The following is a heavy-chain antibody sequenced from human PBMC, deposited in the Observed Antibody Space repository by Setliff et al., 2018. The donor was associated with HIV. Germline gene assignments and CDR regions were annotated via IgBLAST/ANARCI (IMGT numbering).Heavy chain of an antibody. D-gene: IGHD1-26*01. CDR1: GYIFTSQH. J-gene: IGHJ4*02. CDR2: INPNEIMA. V-gene: IGHV1-46*01. CDR3: ARAGYLLHYFDS. Sequence: ASVKVSCKTSGYIFTSQHLHWVRQAPGQGLEWMGFINPNEIMAHYAQKFQDRVTITRDTSTSTVYMEMSSPRSEDTAVYYCARAGYLLHYFDSWGQGTLVTVSS.